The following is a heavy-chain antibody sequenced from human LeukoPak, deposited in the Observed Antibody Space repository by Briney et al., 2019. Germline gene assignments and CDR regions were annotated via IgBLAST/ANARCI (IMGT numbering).Heavy chain of an antibody. Sequence: GGSLRLSCAASGFTFSSYAMRWVRQAPGKGLEWVSSISGSGGSTYYADSVKGRFTISRDNSKNTLYLQMNSLRAEDTAVYYCAKEGFCGGDCYPPLDYYYYMDVWGKGTTVTVSS. D-gene: IGHD2-21*02. J-gene: IGHJ6*03. CDR2: ISGSGGST. CDR3: AKEGFCGGDCYPPLDYYYYMDV. V-gene: IGHV3-23*01. CDR1: GFTFSSYA.